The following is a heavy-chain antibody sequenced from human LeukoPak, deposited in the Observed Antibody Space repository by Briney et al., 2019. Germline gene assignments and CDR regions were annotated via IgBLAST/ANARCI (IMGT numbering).Heavy chain of an antibody. CDR2: INSDGSDI. Sequence: GGSLRLSCAASGFTFGIYWMHWVRQAPGKGLVWASRINSDGSDIDYADSVKGRFTISRDNAKDTLYLQMNSLRAEDTAVYYCSRGKGYFDYWGQGTLVTVSS. CDR3: SRGKGYFDY. V-gene: IGHV3-74*01. D-gene: IGHD6-13*01. CDR1: GFTFGIYW. J-gene: IGHJ4*02.